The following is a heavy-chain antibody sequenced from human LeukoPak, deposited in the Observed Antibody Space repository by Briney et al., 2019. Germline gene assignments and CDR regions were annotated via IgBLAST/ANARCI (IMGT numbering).Heavy chain of an antibody. CDR3: ARLRRVWGGRMDFDS. Sequence: SETLSLTCGVSGGSFSSHYWTWIRQPPGEGLEWIGEINPRGSTNYNPSLESRVTVSADTSRNQLSLSLTSVTAADTAVYYCARLRRVWGGRMDFDSWGQGTLVTVSS. CDR1: GGSFSSHY. D-gene: IGHD3-10*01. V-gene: IGHV4-34*01. CDR2: INPRGST. J-gene: IGHJ4*02.